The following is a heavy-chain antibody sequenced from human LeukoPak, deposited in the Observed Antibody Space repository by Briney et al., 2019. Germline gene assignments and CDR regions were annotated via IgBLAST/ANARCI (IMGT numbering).Heavy chain of an antibody. CDR2: ISGSGVST. V-gene: IGHV3-23*01. J-gene: IGHJ3*02. CDR1: GFSFSNYA. Sequence: PGGSLRLSCAASGFSFSNYAMSWVRQAPGKGLEWVSAISGSGVSTDYADSVQGRFTISRDNSKNTLYLQMNSLRAEDTAVYYCAKDLGNGYYLGIDAFDIWGRGTMVTVSS. D-gene: IGHD1-26*01. CDR3: AKDLGNGYYLGIDAFDI.